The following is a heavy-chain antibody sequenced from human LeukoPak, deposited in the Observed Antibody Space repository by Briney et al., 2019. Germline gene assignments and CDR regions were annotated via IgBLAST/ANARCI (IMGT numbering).Heavy chain of an antibody. V-gene: IGHV3-15*01. CDR3: AKAQREYSSSSIDY. Sequence: GGSLRLSCAASGFTFSNAWMSWVRQAPGKGLEWVGRIKSKTDGGTTDYAAPVKGRFTISRDDSKNTLYLQMNSLRAEDTAVYYCAKAQREYSSSSIDYWGQGTLVTVSS. J-gene: IGHJ4*02. D-gene: IGHD6-6*01. CDR2: IKSKTDGGTT. CDR1: GFTFSNAW.